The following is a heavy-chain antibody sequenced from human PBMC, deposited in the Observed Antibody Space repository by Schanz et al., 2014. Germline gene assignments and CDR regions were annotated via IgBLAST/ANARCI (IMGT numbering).Heavy chain of an antibody. Sequence: QVLQVQSGSELKKPGTSVKVSCKASGYTFTSYGISWVRQAPGQGLEWMGWISPYNGNTNYAQKLQGRVTMTADTSTTTAYMELSGLRSEDTAVYYCARDRLECGAECYSVEVFEIWGQGTLVIVSS. V-gene: IGHV1-18*01. CDR3: ARDRLECGAECYSVEVFEI. D-gene: IGHD2-21*01. CDR1: GYTFTSYG. J-gene: IGHJ4*02. CDR2: ISPYNGNT.